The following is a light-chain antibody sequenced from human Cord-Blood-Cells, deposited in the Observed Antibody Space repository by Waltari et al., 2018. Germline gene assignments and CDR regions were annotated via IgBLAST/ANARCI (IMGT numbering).Light chain of an antibody. Sequence: DIQMTQSPSSLSASVGARVTITCRASQSISSYLNWYQQKPGKAPKLLIYAASSLQSGVPARFSGSGSGTDCALTISSLQPEDFATYYFQQIYSTPITFGPGPKVDI. CDR3: QQIYSTPIT. CDR2: AAS. V-gene: IGKV1-39*01. CDR1: QSISSY. J-gene: IGKJ3*01.